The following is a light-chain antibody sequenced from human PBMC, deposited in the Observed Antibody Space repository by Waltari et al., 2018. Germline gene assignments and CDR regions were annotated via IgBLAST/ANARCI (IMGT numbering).Light chain of an antibody. J-gene: IGKJ1*01. CDR1: QSVSRA. CDR2: GAS. Sequence: EVVLTQSPGTLSLSPGERATLSCRASQSVSRALAWYQQKPGQAPRLLIYGASIRATGIPDRFSGRGSGTNFSLTISRLEPADSAMYYCQHYVRLPATFGQGTKVEIK. V-gene: IGKV3-20*01. CDR3: QHYVRLPAT.